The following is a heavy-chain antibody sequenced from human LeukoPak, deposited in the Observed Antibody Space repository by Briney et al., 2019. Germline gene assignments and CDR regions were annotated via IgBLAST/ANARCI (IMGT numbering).Heavy chain of an antibody. J-gene: IGHJ6*03. V-gene: IGHV3-30*04. Sequence: PGTSLRLSCVASGFTFSTFPMHWVRQTPDKRLEWVAVVSHDGRDTYYADSVKGRFTISRDNSRNTLYLQMNSLSPEDTAVVYCARVGRVSIYPSYMDVWGQGTTVTVSS. D-gene: IGHD6-6*01. CDR2: VSHDGRDT. CDR3: ARVGRVSIYPSYMDV. CDR1: GFTFSTFP.